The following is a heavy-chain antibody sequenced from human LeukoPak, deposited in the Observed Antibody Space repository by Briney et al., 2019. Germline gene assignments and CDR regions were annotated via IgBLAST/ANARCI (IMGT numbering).Heavy chain of an antibody. CDR3: AREYFDY. V-gene: IGHV1-69*04. CDR2: IIPILGIA. J-gene: IGHJ4*02. Sequence: SVKVSCKASGGTFSSYAISWVRQAPGQGLEWMGRIIPILGIANYAQKFQGRVTITADKSTSTAYMELSSRSSEKTPVYYWAREYFDYGGQGTLVTVS. CDR1: GGTFSSYA.